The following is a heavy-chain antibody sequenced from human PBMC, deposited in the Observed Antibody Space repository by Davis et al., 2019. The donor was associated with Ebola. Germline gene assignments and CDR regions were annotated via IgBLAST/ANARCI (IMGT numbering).Heavy chain of an antibody. Sequence: MPSETLSLTCTVSGGSISSGGYYWSWIRPHPGKGLEWIGYIYYSGSTYYNPSLKSRVTISVDTSKNQFSLKLSPVTAADTAVYYCAREVVGATIDYWGQGTLVTVSS. CDR3: AREVVGATIDY. CDR1: GGSISSGGYY. D-gene: IGHD1-26*01. J-gene: IGHJ4*02. CDR2: IYYSGST. V-gene: IGHV4-31*03.